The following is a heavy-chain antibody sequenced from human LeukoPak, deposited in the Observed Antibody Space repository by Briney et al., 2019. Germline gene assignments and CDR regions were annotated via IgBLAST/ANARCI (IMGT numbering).Heavy chain of an antibody. CDR1: GGSISSGSYY. J-gene: IGHJ6*03. V-gene: IGHV4-61*02. CDR2: IYTSGST. D-gene: IGHD3-10*01. Sequence: PSETLSLTCTDSGGSISSGSYYWSWIRQPAGKGLEWIGRIYTSGSTNYNPSLKSRVTISVDTSKNQFSLKLSSVTAADTAVYYCARDRRAPNMVRGLKTGYYYYMDVWGKGTTVTISS. CDR3: ARDRRAPNMVRGLKTGYYYYMDV.